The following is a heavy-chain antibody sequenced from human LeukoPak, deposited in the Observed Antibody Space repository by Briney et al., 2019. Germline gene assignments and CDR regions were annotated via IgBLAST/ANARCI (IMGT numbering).Heavy chain of an antibody. D-gene: IGHD5-12*01. CDR1: GGSINNHY. Sequence: SETLSLTCAVSGGSINNHYWGWIRQPPGKGLQWIGDIYYTGKNNYNPSLKSRVTTSLDTSKDHLSLKLTSVLAADTAIYYCVRRDSGWNYFDYWGQGILVTVSS. J-gene: IGHJ4*02. CDR3: VRRDSGWNYFDY. V-gene: IGHV4-59*08. CDR2: IYYTGKN.